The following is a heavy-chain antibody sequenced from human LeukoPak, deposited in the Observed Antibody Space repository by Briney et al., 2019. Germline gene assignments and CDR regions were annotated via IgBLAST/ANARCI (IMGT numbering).Heavy chain of an antibody. CDR3: AKRGIVVRGVIVIRFHKEAYYFDS. D-gene: IGHD3-10*01. CDR2: ISGSAGGT. Sequence: GGSLRLSCAASGYTLSNYAMNWVRQAPGKGLEWVSGISGSAGGTYYTDSVKGRFTISRDNSKNTLYLQMNSLRAEDTAIYYCAKRGIVVRGVIVIRFHKEAYYFDSWGQGTLVTVSS. V-gene: IGHV3-23*01. J-gene: IGHJ4*02. CDR1: GYTLSNYA.